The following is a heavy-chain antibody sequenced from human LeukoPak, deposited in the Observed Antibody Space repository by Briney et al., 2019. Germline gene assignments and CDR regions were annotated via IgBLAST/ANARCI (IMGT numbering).Heavy chain of an antibody. CDR1: AVIFSSYA. J-gene: IGHJ4*02. D-gene: IGHD3-22*01. CDR2: ISGGGGST. V-gene: IGHV3-23*01. CDR3: AEPEGGYYDIRPE. Sequence: PGGSLRLSCAPSAVIFSSYAMGWVRQAPGKGLEWLSAISGGGGSTYYADSVKGRFTIYRDNSKNTLYLQMNSLRAEDTAVYYCAEPEGGYYDIRPEWGQGTLVTVSS.